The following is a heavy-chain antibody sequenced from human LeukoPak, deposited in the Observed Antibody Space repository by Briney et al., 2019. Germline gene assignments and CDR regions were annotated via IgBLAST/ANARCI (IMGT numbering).Heavy chain of an antibody. CDR3: ARLAAADPGGVIYYYDYMDV. V-gene: IGHV1-2*06. J-gene: IGHJ6*03. CDR2: INPNSGGT. D-gene: IGHD6-13*01. CDR1: GYTFTGYY. Sequence: ASVKVSCKASGYTFTGYYMHWVRQAPGQGLEWMGRINPNSGGTNYAQKFQGRVTMTRDTSISTAYMELSRLRPDDTAVYYCARLAAADPGGVIYYYDYMDVWGKGTTVTVSS.